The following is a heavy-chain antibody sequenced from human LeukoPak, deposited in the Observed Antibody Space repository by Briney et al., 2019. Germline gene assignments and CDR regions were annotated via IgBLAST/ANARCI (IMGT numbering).Heavy chain of an antibody. J-gene: IGHJ4*02. D-gene: IGHD2-15*01. CDR3: ARGVVVAATLLFGY. CDR2: INPNSGGT. V-gene: IGHV1-2*02. CDR1: GYTFTGYY. Sequence: ASVTVSCKSSGYTFTGYYMHWVRQAPGQGLEWMGWINPNSGGTNYEQKFQVRVTMTRDTYISTAYMELSRLRSDDTAVYYCARGVVVAATLLFGYWGQGTLVTVSS.